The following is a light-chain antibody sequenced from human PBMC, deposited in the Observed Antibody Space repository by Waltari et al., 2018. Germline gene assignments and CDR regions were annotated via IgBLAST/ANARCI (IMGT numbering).Light chain of an antibody. CDR3: QQYNGYFTWT. Sequence: DIQMTQSPSSVSASVGDRVTITCRASQNIRDWLAWYQQRPGKAPRLLIYGASTLQTGVPARFSGSGSGTEFTLTINSLQPDDFATYYCQQYNGYFTWTFGQGTKVEIK. CDR1: QNIRDW. V-gene: IGKV1-5*01. CDR2: GAS. J-gene: IGKJ1*01.